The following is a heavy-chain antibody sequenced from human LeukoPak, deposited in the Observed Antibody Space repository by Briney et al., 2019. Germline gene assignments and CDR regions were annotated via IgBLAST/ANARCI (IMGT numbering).Heavy chain of an antibody. CDR1: GGSVSSSNHH. Sequence: PSETLSLTCNVSGGSVSSSNHHWPWIRQSPGMGLEWVRSLFSPGLHAQNPDPSLKSRVPVYVETFRNQFSLQLRSLSAADTAMFYCASSPGSSSSWYHFDNWGQGTLVTVS. CDR2: LFSPGLH. CDR3: ASSPGSSSSWYHFDN. V-gene: IGHV4-39*01. D-gene: IGHD6-13*01. J-gene: IGHJ4*02.